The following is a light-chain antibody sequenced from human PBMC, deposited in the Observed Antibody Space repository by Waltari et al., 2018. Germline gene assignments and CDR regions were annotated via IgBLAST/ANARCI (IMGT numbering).Light chain of an antibody. CDR2: DVS. CDR3: CSYAGSYTFCV. J-gene: IGLJ3*02. V-gene: IGLV2-11*01. Sequence: QSALTQPRSVSGSPGQSVTISCPGTSSDVGGYTYVSWYQQHPCKAPKHMFYDVSKRRSGVPDRFSVCKSGNTASMTISALQAEDEADYYCCSYAGSYTFCVFVGGTKLTVL. CDR1: SSDVGGYTY.